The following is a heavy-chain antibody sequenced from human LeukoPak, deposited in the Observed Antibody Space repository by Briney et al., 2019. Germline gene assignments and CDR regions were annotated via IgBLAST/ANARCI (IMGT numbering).Heavy chain of an antibody. J-gene: IGHJ4*02. CDR2: IYNSVTT. D-gene: IGHD3-9*01. CDR1: GGSISNHY. V-gene: IGHV4-59*11. Sequence: SETLSLTCTVSGGSISNHYWSWIRQPPGKGLEWIGYIYNSVTTNYNPSLKSRVTISVDTSKDQFSLKLTSVTAADTAVYYCARQAAFDRSEGQFDYWGQGTLVTVSS. CDR3: ARQAAFDRSEGQFDY.